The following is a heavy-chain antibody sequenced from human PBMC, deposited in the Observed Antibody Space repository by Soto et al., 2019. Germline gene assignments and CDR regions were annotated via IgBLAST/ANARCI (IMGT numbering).Heavy chain of an antibody. Sequence: QVQLVESGGGVVQPGRSLRLSCAASGFTFSSYGMHWVRQAPGKGLEWVAVIWYDGSNKYYADSVKGRFTISRDNSKNRCNWKMNSLRAEDTAVYYCARDEGIAVAVAYYFDYWGQGTLVTVSS. D-gene: IGHD6-19*01. J-gene: IGHJ4*02. CDR1: GFTFSSYG. V-gene: IGHV3-33*01. CDR2: IWYDGSNK. CDR3: ARDEGIAVAVAYYFDY.